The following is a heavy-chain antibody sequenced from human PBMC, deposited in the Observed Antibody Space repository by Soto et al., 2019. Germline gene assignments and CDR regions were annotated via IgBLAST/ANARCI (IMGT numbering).Heavy chain of an antibody. CDR2: IIPIFGTA. J-gene: IGHJ6*02. D-gene: IGHD6-13*01. CDR3: ARARGSSRGYYDHGMDV. V-gene: IGHV1-69*06. CDR1: GGTLSSYA. Sequence: VKVSCKASGGTLSSYAISWVRQAPGQGLEWMGGIIPIFGTANYAQKFQGRVTITADKSTSTAYMELSSLRCWDTAVYYCARARGSSRGYYDHGMDVWGQGTTVTVSS.